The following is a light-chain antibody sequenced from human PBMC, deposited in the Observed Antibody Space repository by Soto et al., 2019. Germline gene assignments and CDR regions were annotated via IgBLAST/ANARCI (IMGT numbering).Light chain of an antibody. Sequence: QSVLTQPPSVSAAPGQKVTISCSGSSSNIGNNYVSWYQQLPGTAPKVLIYDNNNRPSGIPDRFSGSKSGTSATLDITGLQTGDEADYYCGTWDTSLTTNWVFGGGTKLTVL. CDR2: DNN. J-gene: IGLJ3*02. V-gene: IGLV1-51*01. CDR1: SSNIGNNY. CDR3: GTWDTSLTTNWV.